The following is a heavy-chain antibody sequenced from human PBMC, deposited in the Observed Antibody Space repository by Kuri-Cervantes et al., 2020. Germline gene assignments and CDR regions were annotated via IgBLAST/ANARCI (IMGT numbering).Heavy chain of an antibody. J-gene: IGHJ6*02. V-gene: IGHV1-69*02. CDR2: IIPILGIA. CDR1: GGTFSSYT. D-gene: IGHD4-17*01. Sequence: SVKVSCKASGGTFSSYTISWVRQAPGQGLEWMGRIIPILGIANYAQKFQGRVTITADKSTSTAYMELSSLRSEDTAVYYCASGLQTFYGDYYCYYYGMDVWGQGTTVTVTS. CDR3: ASGLQTFYGDYYCYYYGMDV.